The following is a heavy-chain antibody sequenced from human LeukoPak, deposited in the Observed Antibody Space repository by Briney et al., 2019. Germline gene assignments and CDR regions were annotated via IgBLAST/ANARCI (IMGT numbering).Heavy chain of an antibody. V-gene: IGHV3-49*03. J-gene: IGHJ6*02. CDR1: GFKFADYD. CDR2: IRNTVYGGTI. D-gene: IGHD5-24*01. Sequence: PGGSLRLSCSVSGFKFADYDMSWLREAPGKGLEWVGFIRNTVYGGTIKYAAAVKGRFTISRDDSKSIAYLQMNSLQSEDTAVYFRSRSTWRYTMDVWGQGTTVTVSS. CDR3: SRSTWRYTMDV.